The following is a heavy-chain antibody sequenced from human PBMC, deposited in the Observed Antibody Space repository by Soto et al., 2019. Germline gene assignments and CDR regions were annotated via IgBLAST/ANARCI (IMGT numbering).Heavy chain of an antibody. CDR2: IDWDDDK. Sequence: SGPTLVNPTQTLTLTCTFSGFSLSTSGMRVSWIRQPPGKALEWLARIDWDDDKFYSTSLKTRLTISKDTSKNQVVLTMTNMDPVDTATYYCARMIPLYCSSTSCYYYYGMDVWGQGTTVTVSS. D-gene: IGHD2-2*01. CDR3: ARMIPLYCSSTSCYYYYGMDV. CDR1: GFSLSTSGMR. V-gene: IGHV2-70*04. J-gene: IGHJ6*02.